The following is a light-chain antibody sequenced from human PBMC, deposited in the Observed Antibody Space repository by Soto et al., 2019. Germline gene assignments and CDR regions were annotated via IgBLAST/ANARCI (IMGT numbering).Light chain of an antibody. CDR1: SSDVGAYTY. CDR2: GVT. V-gene: IGLV2-8*01. J-gene: IGLJ1*01. Sequence: QSALTQPPSASGSPGQSVTISCTGTSSDVGAYTYVSWYQQHPGKAPKLMIYGVTERPSGVPDRFSGSKSGNTASLTVSGLQTEDEAYYYCSSYAGSNNYVFETGTKVTVL. CDR3: SSYAGSNNYV.